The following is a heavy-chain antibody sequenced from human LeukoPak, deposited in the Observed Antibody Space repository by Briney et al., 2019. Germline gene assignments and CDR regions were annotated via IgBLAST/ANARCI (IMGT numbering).Heavy chain of an antibody. CDR2: IYSGGST. V-gene: IGHV3-53*01. CDR1: GFTVSSNS. Sequence: GGSLRLSCAASGFTVSSNSMSWVRQAPGKGLECVSVIYSGGSTYYADSVKGRFTISRDNTKNTVYVQMNSLRAEDTAVYYCARGGEYCTNGVCPSAFDIWGRGTMVTVSS. CDR3: ARGGEYCTNGVCPSAFDI. J-gene: IGHJ3*02. D-gene: IGHD2-8*01.